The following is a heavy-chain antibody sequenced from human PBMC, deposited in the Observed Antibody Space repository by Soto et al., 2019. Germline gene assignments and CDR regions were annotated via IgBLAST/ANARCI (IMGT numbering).Heavy chain of an antibody. CDR2: MNPNSGNT. CDR1: GYTFNSYD. D-gene: IGHD2-15*01. Sequence: QVQLVQSGAEVKKPGASVKVSCKASGYTFNSYDIKWVRQATGQGLERMGWMNPNSGNTGFAQKLQGRVTMTRNTSISTAYMQLSSPRSEDTAVYYCATGPQDILDHWGQGTLVTVSS. CDR3: ATGPQDILDH. J-gene: IGHJ4*02. V-gene: IGHV1-8*01.